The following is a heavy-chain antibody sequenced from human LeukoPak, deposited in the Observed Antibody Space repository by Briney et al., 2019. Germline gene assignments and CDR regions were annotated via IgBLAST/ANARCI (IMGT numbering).Heavy chain of an antibody. J-gene: IGHJ4*02. CDR1: GFTVSNNY. V-gene: IGHV3-66*01. CDR2: IFSGGST. CDR3: ARGGATRYCTNGVCHYFDY. Sequence: GGSLRLSCAASGFTVSNNYMSWVRQAPGKGLEWVSVIFSGGSTNYADSVKGRLTISRDNSKNTLYLQMNSLRAEDTAVYYSARGGATRYCTNGVCHYFDYWGQGTLVTVSS. D-gene: IGHD2-8*01.